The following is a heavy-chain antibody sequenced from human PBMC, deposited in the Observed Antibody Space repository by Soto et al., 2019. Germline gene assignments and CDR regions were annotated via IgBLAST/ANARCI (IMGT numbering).Heavy chain of an antibody. CDR2: TYHSGNP. V-gene: IGHV4-30-2*01. J-gene: IGHJ4*02. CDR1: GDTISTGGYT. D-gene: IGHD3-22*01. Sequence: PSETLSLTCDVSGDTISTGGYTWAWIRQPPGKALEWIGHTYHSGNPYYNPSLKSRVTISVDTSKNQFSLKLSSVTAADTAVYYCAREPRGYYDSSGSTDYWGQGTLVTVSS. CDR3: AREPRGYYDSSGSTDY.